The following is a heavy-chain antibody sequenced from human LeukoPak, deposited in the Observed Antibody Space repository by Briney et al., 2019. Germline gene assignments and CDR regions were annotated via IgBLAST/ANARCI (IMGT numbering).Heavy chain of an antibody. J-gene: IGHJ4*02. V-gene: IGHV3-15*01. CDR3: TTGGIFGVVIIGKDY. Sequence: GGSLRLSCVASGLTFSSAWMNWVRQAPGKGLEWVGRIKSKTDGGTTDYAAPVKGRFTISRDDSKNTLYLQMNSLKTEDTAVYYCTTGGIFGVVIIGKDYWGQGTLVTVSS. D-gene: IGHD3-3*01. CDR1: GLTFSSAW. CDR2: IKSKTDGGTT.